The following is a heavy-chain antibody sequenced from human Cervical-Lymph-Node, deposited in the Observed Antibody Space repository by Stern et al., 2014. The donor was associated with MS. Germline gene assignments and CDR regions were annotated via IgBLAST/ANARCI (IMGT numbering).Heavy chain of an antibody. D-gene: IGHD4-17*01. Sequence: EVQLVESGGGLVQPGGSLRLSCAASGFTFSSYWMHWVRQAPGKGLVWVPGSKYDGSRTNYADSVKGRFSISRDNAKSTLFLQMNSLRADDTAVYYCASNNHYGVSLDYWGQGALVTVSS. CDR3: ASNNHYGVSLDY. V-gene: IGHV3-74*01. CDR2: SKYDGSRT. J-gene: IGHJ4*02. CDR1: GFTFSSYW.